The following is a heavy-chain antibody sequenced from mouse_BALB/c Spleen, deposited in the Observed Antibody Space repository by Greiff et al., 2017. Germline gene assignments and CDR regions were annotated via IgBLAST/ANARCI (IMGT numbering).Heavy chain of an antibody. CDR3: AQFSVSAYYLDY. V-gene: IGHV7-3*02. CDR2: IRNKANGYTT. Sequence: EVQRVESGGGLVQPGGSLRLSCATSGFTFTDYYMSWVRQPPGKALEWLGFIRNKANGYTTEYSASVKGRFTISRDNSQSILYLQMDTLRAEDSATCYCAQFSVSAYYLDYWGQGTTLTVSS. D-gene: IGHD3-1*01. J-gene: IGHJ2*01. CDR1: GFTFTDYY.